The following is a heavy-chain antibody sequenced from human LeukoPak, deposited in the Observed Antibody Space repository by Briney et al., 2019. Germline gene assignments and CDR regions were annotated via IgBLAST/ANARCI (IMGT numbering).Heavy chain of an antibody. CDR1: GYSFIKNG. CDR2: ISTYNGNT. Sequence: ASVKVSCKTSGYSFIKNGINWVRQAPGQGLEWMGWISTYNGNTEFAQNLQGRVTLTTDTSTSTAYMELRSLRSDDTAVYYCARDRGYLDGFDIWGQGTMVTVSS. J-gene: IGHJ3*02. D-gene: IGHD3-10*01. CDR3: ARDRGYLDGFDI. V-gene: IGHV1-18*01.